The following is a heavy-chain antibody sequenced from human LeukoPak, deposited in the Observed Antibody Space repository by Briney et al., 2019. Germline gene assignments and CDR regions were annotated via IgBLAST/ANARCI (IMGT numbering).Heavy chain of an antibody. CDR3: ARALVVVVAATHDAFDI. Sequence: GGSLRLSCAASGFTFSSYSMNWVRQAPGKGLEWVSSISSSSSYTYYADSVKGRFTISRDNAKNSLYLQMNSLRAEDTALYYCARALVVVVAATHDAFDIWGQGTMVTVSS. CDR1: GFTFSSYS. V-gene: IGHV3-21*04. CDR2: ISSSSSYT. D-gene: IGHD2-15*01. J-gene: IGHJ3*02.